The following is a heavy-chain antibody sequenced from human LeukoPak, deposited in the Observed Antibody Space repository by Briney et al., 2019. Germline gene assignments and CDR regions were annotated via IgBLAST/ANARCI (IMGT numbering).Heavy chain of an antibody. CDR2: IIPIFGTA. Sequence: SVKVSCKASGYTFTSYGISWVRQAPGQGLEWMGGIIPIFGTANYAQKFQGRVTITADESTSTAYMELSSLRSEDTAVYYCARENCSSTSCPFDYWGQGTLVTVSS. CDR3: ARENCSSTSCPFDY. D-gene: IGHD2-2*01. V-gene: IGHV1-69*13. CDR1: GYTFTSYG. J-gene: IGHJ4*02.